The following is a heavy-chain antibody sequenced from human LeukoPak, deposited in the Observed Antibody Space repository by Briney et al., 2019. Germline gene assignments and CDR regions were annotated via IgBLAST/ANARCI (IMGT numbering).Heavy chain of an antibody. J-gene: IGHJ4*02. CDR3: TTFWDFGDYGGDY. Sequence: GGSLRLSCAASGFTFSTFSNYGMSWVRQAPGKLLEWVGRIGTKTDGGTTDYAAPVKGRFTISRDDSKNTLFLQMNSLKTEDTAVYYCTTFWDFGDYGGDYWGQGTLVTVSS. CDR1: GFTFSTFSNYG. CDR2: IGTKTDGGTT. D-gene: IGHD4-17*01. V-gene: IGHV3-15*04.